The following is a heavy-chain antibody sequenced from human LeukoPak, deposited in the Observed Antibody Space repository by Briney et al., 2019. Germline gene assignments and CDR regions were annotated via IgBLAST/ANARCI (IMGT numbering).Heavy chain of an antibody. CDR1: GGSISSHY. Sequence: SETLSLTCTVSGGSISSHYWTWIRQPPGKGLEWIGYIYFTGSTNYNPSLKSRVTISVDMSNNRFSLNLNSVTAADTAVYFCARGGAFLTDWGQGTLVTVSS. CDR3: ARGGAFLTD. CDR2: IYFTGST. V-gene: IGHV4-59*08. J-gene: IGHJ4*02. D-gene: IGHD1-26*01.